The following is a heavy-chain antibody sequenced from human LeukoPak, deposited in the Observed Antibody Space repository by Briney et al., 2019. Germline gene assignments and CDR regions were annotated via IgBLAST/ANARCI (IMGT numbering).Heavy chain of an antibody. CDR1: GYTFRSYG. D-gene: IGHD1-14*01. CDR2: INVNDGST. Sequence: ASVKVSSKPSGYTFRSYGITWVRQAPGQGLEWMGWINVNDGSTNYAQKLQGRVTITTDTSSDTAYMELRSLRSDDTAVYYCARDWYNTGWNTDYWGQGTLVTVSS. J-gene: IGHJ4*02. CDR3: ARDWYNTGWNTDY. V-gene: IGHV1-18*01.